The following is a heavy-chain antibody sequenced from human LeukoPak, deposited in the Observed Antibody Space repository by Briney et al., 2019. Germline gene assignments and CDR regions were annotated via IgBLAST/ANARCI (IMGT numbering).Heavy chain of an antibody. CDR1: GFTFSSYS. D-gene: IGHD6-13*01. CDR3: ARISSSWLDY. J-gene: IGHJ4*02. V-gene: IGHV3-21*01. Sequence: GGSLRLSCAASGFTFSSYSMNWVRQAPGKGLEWDSSISSSSSYIYYADSVQGRFTISRDNAKNSLYLQMNSLRAEDTAVYYCARISSSWLDYWGQGTLVTVSS. CDR2: ISSSSSYI.